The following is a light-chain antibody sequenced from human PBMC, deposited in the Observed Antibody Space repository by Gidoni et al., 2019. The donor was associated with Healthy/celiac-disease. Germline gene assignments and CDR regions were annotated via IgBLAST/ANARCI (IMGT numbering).Light chain of an antibody. CDR1: QSVSSN. CDR2: GAS. V-gene: IGKV3-15*01. J-gene: IGKJ4*01. CDR3: QQYNNWPPLT. Sequence: EIVMTQSPATLSVSPGERATLSCSASQSVSSNLAWYQQKPGQAPSLLSYGASTRAPGIPARFSGSGSVTEFTLTISSLQAEDFAVYYCQQYNNWPPLTFGGGTKVEIK.